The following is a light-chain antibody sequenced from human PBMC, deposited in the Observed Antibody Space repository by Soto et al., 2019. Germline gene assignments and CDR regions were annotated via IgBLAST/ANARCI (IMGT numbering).Light chain of an antibody. J-gene: IGLJ2*01. CDR3: SSYTTSSTLYVV. V-gene: IGLV2-14*03. CDR2: DVS. Sequence: QSALTQPASVSVSPGQSITISCTGTSSDVGGYNYVSWYQHHPGKAPKLMIYDVSNRPSGVSNRFSGSKSGNTASLTISGLQAEDEADYYCSSYTTSSTLYVVFGGGTKLTVL. CDR1: SSDVGGYNY.